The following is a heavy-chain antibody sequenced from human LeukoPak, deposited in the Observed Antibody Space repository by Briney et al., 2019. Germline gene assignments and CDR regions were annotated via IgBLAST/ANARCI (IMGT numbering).Heavy chain of an antibody. Sequence: SDTLSLTCIVSRGSISSYYWSWIRQPPGKGLEWIGYVYLGGSTNYNPSLKSRVTISGDTSKNHFSLNLSSVTAADTAMYYCARGRYYYDSSGYPYNWFDPWGQGTLVTVSS. CDR1: RGSISSYY. D-gene: IGHD3-22*01. J-gene: IGHJ5*02. V-gene: IGHV4-59*07. CDR2: VYLGGST. CDR3: ARGRYYYDSSGYPYNWFDP.